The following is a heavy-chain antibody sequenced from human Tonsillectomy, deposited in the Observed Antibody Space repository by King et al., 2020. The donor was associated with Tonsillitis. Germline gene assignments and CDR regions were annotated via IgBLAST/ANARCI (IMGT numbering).Heavy chain of an antibody. D-gene: IGHD6-13*01. CDR2: ISYSGNT. J-gene: IGHJ4*02. V-gene: IGHV4-59*01. CDR1: GGSISRNY. Sequence: QVQLQESGPGLVKPSEPLSLTCTVSGGSISRNYWSWIWQPPWKELEWVAYISYSGNTNYHPSLKSRVTISQDTSKNQFSLNLRSMTTADTAVYYCVRGGGGIAADYWGQGTQVTVSS. CDR3: VRGGGGIAADY.